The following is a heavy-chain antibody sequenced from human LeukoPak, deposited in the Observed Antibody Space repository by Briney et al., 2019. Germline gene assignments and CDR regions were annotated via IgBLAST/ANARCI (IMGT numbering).Heavy chain of an antibody. CDR2: IKSKTDGGAT. D-gene: IGHD2-2*02. Sequence: GGSLRLSCAASGFTFSSYGLHWVRQAPGKGLEWVGRIKSKTDGGATDYAAPVKGRLTISRDDSKNTVYLQMNSLKTEDTAVYYCTTRYTNSHYWGQGTLVTVSS. J-gene: IGHJ4*02. CDR3: TTRYTNSHY. CDR1: GFTFSSYG. V-gene: IGHV3-15*01.